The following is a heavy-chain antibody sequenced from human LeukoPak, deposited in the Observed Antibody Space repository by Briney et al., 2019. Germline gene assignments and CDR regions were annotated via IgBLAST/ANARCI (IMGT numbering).Heavy chain of an antibody. J-gene: IGHJ4*02. Sequence: SETLSLTCTVSGGSISSYYWSWIRQPPGKGLEWIGYIYYSGSTNYNPSLKSRVTISVDTSKNQFSLKLSSVTAADTAVYYCARLEWLSQYYFDYWAREPWSPSPQ. D-gene: IGHD3-3*01. CDR1: GGSISSYY. CDR3: ARLEWLSQYYFDY. CDR2: IYYSGST. V-gene: IGHV4-59*01.